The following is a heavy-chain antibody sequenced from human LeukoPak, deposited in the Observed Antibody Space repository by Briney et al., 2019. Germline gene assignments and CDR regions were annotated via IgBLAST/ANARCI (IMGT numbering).Heavy chain of an antibody. CDR3: ARDPSSSGYYGY. CDR2: ISSSGTSI. CDR1: GFTFSNYE. V-gene: IGHV3-48*03. J-gene: IGHJ4*02. D-gene: IGHD3-22*01. Sequence: GGSLRLSCAASGFTFSNYEMNWVRQAPGKGLEWVSYISSSGTSIYYADSVKGRFTISRDNAKNSLYLQMNNVRAEDTGIYYCARDPSSSGYYGYWGQGTLVTVSS.